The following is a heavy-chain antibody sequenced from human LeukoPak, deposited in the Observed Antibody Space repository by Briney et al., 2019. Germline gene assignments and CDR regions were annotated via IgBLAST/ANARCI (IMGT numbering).Heavy chain of an antibody. D-gene: IGHD3-9*01. CDR1: GGSFSGYY. J-gene: IGHJ4*02. CDR2: INHSGST. V-gene: IGHV4-34*01. CDR3: ARGSRLRYFDWLLRPFDY. Sequence: SETLSLTCAVYGGSFSGYYWSWIRQPPGKGLEWIGEINHSGSTNYNPSLKSRVTISVDTSKNQFSLKLSSVTAADTAVYYCARGSRLRYFDWLLRPFDYWGQGTLVTVSS.